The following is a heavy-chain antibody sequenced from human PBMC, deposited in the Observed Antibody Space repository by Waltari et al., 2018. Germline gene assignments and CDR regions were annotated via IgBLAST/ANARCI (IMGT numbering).Heavy chain of an antibody. CDR3: ARDYYGDETGY. Sequence: QVQLVESGGGVVQPGRSLRLSCAASAFPFSSFGMHWARQDPGKWLEWVAVIWYDGSNKYYAESVKGRFTISRDNSKNTLYLQMNSLRAEDTAVYYCARDYYGDETGYWGQGTLVTVSS. V-gene: IGHV3-33*01. CDR1: AFPFSSFG. D-gene: IGHD4-17*01. CDR2: IWYDGSNK. J-gene: IGHJ4*02.